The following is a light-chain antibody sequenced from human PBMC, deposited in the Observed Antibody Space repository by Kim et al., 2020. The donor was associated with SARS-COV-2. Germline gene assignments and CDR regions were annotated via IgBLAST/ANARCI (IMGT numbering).Light chain of an antibody. CDR2: RDS. Sequence: SLALGQTARITCGGNNIGSKNVHLYQQKPGQAPVLVIYRDSNRPSGIPERFSGSNSGNTATLTISRAQDGDEADYYCQVWDSSTYVFGTGTKVTVL. J-gene: IGLJ1*01. CDR1: NIGSKN. CDR3: QVWDSSTYV. V-gene: IGLV3-9*01.